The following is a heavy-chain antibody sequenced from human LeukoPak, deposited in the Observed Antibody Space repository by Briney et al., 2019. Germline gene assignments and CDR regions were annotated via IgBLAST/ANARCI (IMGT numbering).Heavy chain of an antibody. Sequence: PGKSLRLSCAASGFTFSSYGMHWVRQAPGKGLEWVAVTWYDGRNNYYAASVKGRFTISRDNSKNTLYLQMNSLRAEDTAVYYCARDVSSLGATLYWGQGTLVTVSS. CDR1: GFTFSSYG. V-gene: IGHV3-33*01. D-gene: IGHD1-26*01. CDR3: ARDVSSLGATLY. CDR2: TWYDGRNN. J-gene: IGHJ4*02.